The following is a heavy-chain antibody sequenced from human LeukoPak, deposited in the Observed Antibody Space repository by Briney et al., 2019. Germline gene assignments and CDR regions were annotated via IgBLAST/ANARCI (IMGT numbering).Heavy chain of an antibody. D-gene: IGHD3-3*01. CDR2: ISSDGSNT. CDR1: GFTFSSFW. Sequence: GGSLTLSCAASGFTFSSFWMHWARQDAGKGLVWVARISSDGSNTIYADSVKGRFTISRDNAKNTLYLQMNSLRAEDTAVYYCASGVTIWLGNALDMWGQGTMVTVSS. V-gene: IGHV3-74*01. J-gene: IGHJ3*02. CDR3: ASGVTIWLGNALDM.